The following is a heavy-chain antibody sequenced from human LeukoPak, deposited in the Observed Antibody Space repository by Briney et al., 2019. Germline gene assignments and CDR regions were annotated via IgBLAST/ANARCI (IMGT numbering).Heavy chain of an antibody. Sequence: SETLSLTCTVSGGSISSYYWSWIRQPPGKGLGWIGYIYYSGSTNYNPSLKSRVTISVDTSKNQFSLKLSSVTAADTAVYYCARSLFYGDYGYYFDYWGQGTLVTVSS. D-gene: IGHD4-17*01. CDR3: ARSLFYGDYGYYFDY. V-gene: IGHV4-59*01. J-gene: IGHJ4*02. CDR1: GGSISSYY. CDR2: IYYSGST.